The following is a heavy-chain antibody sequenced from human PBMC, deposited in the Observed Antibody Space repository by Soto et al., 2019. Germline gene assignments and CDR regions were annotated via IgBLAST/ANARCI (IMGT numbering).Heavy chain of an antibody. CDR1: GFTFSNAW. Sequence: GGSLRLSCAASGFTFSNAWMSWVRQAPGKGLEWVGRIKSKTDGGTTDYAAPVKGRFTVSRDDSKNTLYLQMNSLKTEDTAVYYCTTALPCGGDCYSHSETQYWGQGTLVTVSS. CDR3: TTALPCGGDCYSHSETQY. CDR2: IKSKTDGGTT. J-gene: IGHJ4*02. V-gene: IGHV3-15*01. D-gene: IGHD2-21*02.